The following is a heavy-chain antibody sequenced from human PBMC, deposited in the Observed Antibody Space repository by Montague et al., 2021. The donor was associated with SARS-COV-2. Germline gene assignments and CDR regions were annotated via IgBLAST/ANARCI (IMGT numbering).Heavy chain of an antibody. D-gene: IGHD6-19*01. J-gene: IGHJ4*02. V-gene: IGHV4-61*02. CDR3: ARDIAVAGLLDY. CDR1: GASISSGSYY. Sequence: TLSLTCTVSGASISSGSYYWSWIRQPAGKGLEWIGRISTSGSTNYNPSLKSRVTISVDTSKNQFSLRLSSVTAADTAVYYCARDIAVAGLLDYWGQGTLVTVSS. CDR2: ISTSGST.